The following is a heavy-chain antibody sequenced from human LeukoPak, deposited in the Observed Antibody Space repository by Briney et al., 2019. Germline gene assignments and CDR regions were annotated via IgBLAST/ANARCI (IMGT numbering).Heavy chain of an antibody. CDR3: ARAFGANVYYSYYGMDV. V-gene: IGHV3-64*02. Sequence: PGGSLRLSCAASGFTFSSFPMSWVRQAPGKGLEYVSTISSDGRSAYYVDSVKGRFTISRDNSKNTLYLQMGSLRAEDMAVYYCARAFGANVYYSYYGMDVWGQGTTVTVSS. CDR2: ISSDGRSA. CDR1: GFTFSSFP. D-gene: IGHD3-10*01. J-gene: IGHJ6*02.